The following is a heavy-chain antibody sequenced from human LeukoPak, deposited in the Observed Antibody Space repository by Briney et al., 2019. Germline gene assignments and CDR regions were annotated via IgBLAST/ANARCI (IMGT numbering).Heavy chain of an antibody. V-gene: IGHV4-59*08. CDR1: GGSISSYY. CDR3: ARQADYGDYYVDY. CDR2: IYYSGST. J-gene: IGHJ4*02. D-gene: IGHD4-17*01. Sequence: SETLSLTCTVSGGSISSYYWSWIRQPPGKGLEWIGYIYYSGSTNYNPSLKSRVTISVDTSKNQFSPKLSSVTAADTAVDYCARQADYGDYYVDYWGQGTLVTVSS.